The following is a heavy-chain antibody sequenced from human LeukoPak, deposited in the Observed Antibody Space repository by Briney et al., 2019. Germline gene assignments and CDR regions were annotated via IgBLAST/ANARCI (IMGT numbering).Heavy chain of an antibody. CDR3: TTGYDFWSGYFPFDY. V-gene: IGHV3-15*01. CDR2: IKSKTDGGTT. Sequence: GGSLRLSCAASGFTFSNAWMSWVRQAPGKGLEWVGRIKSKTDGGTTDYAAPVKGRFTISRDESKNTLYLQMNSLKTEDTAVYYCTTGYDFWSGYFPFDYWGQGTLVTVSS. D-gene: IGHD3-3*01. CDR1: GFTFSNAW. J-gene: IGHJ4*02.